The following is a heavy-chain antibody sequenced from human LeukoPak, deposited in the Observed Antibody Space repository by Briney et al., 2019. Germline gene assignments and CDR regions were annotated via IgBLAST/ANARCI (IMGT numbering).Heavy chain of an antibody. D-gene: IGHD2-2*01. CDR2: IYHSGST. CDR3: ARKVVPAAISV. CDR1: GGSISSSNW. Sequence: SETLSLTCAVSGGSISSSNWWSWVRQPPGKGLEWIGEIYHSGSTNYNPSLKSRATISVDKSKNQFPLKLSSVTAADTAVYYRARKVVPAAISVWGQGTMVTVSS. J-gene: IGHJ3*01. V-gene: IGHV4-4*02.